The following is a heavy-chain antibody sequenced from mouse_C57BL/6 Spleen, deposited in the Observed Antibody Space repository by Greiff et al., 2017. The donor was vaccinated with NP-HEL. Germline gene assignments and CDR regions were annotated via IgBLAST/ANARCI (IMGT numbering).Heavy chain of an antibody. CDR2: IDPETGGT. CDR1: GYTFTDYE. J-gene: IGHJ4*01. CDR3: TRGNYSNWGYAMDY. V-gene: IGHV1-15*01. Sequence: QVQLKESGAELVRPGASVTLSCKASGYTFTDYEMHWVKQTSVHGLEWIGAIDPETGGTAYNQKFKGKAILTADKSSSTAYMELRSLTSEDSAVYYCTRGNYSNWGYAMDYWGQGTSVTVSS. D-gene: IGHD2-5*01.